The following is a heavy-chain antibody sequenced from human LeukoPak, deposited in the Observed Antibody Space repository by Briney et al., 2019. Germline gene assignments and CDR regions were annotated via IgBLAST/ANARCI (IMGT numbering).Heavy chain of an antibody. J-gene: IGHJ4*02. CDR1: GFTFSGYD. Sequence: GGSLRLSCAASGFTFSGYDMNWVRQAPGKGLEWVSSISGSSSYIYYADSMKGRFTISRDNGKNSLYLQMNSLRAEDTAVYFCASGSGYYRIDYWGQGTLVTVSS. CDR3: ASGSGYYRIDY. V-gene: IGHV3-21*01. D-gene: IGHD3-22*01. CDR2: ISGSSSYI.